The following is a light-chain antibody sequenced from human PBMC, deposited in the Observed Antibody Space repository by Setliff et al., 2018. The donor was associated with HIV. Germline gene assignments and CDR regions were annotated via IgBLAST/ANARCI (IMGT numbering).Light chain of an antibody. CDR2: DVT. CDR3: SSFAGRLHV. J-gene: IGLJ1*01. CDR1: SSDVGSYNY. V-gene: IGLV2-11*01. Sequence: ALTQPRSVSGSPGQSVTNPFTGTSSDVGSYNYVTGYQQHPGKVPKLMIYDVTRRPSGVPARFSGSRSGNTASLTNSGLQAEDEADYYCSSFAGRLHVFGTGTKVTVL.